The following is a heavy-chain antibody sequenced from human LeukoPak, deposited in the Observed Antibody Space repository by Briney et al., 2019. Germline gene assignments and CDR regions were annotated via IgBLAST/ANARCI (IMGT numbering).Heavy chain of an antibody. CDR2: ISGSGGST. CDR3: AKSLLRYFDWLPDV. V-gene: IGHV3-23*01. CDR1: GFTFSSYA. D-gene: IGHD3-9*01. Sequence: PGGSLRLSCAASGFTFSSYAVSWVRQAPGKGLEWVSAISGSGGSTYYADSVKGRFTISRDNSKNTLYLQMNSLRAEDTAVYYCAKSLLRYFDWLPDVWGQGTTVTVSS. J-gene: IGHJ6*02.